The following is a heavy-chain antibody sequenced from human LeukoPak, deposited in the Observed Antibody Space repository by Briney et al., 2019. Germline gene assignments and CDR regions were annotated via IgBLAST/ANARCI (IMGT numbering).Heavy chain of an antibody. V-gene: IGHV4-34*01. CDR3: ASGDYSNYRY. CDR2: INHSGST. Sequence: SETLSLTCAVYGGSFSGYYWSWIRQPPGKGLEWIGEINHSGSTNYNPSLKSRVTISVDTSKNQFSLKLSSVTAADTAVYYCASGDYSNYRYWGQGTLVTVSS. CDR1: GGSFSGYY. J-gene: IGHJ4*02. D-gene: IGHD4-11*01.